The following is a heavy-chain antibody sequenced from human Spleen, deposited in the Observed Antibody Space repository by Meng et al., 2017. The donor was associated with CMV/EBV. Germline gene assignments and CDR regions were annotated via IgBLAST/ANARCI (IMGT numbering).Heavy chain of an antibody. J-gene: IGHJ5*01. D-gene: IGHD3-3*01. CDR1: TKSG. V-gene: IGHV1-18*01. CDR3: ARDGTYYDSWSGYGSYSGFES. CDR2: ISGHNGNT. Sequence: TKSGINWVRQAPGQGPEWMGWISGHNGNTNFAQKFEGRVTMTTDTSTSTAYMELRSLTSDDTAVYYCARDGTYYDSWSGYGSYSGFESWGQGTLVTVSS.